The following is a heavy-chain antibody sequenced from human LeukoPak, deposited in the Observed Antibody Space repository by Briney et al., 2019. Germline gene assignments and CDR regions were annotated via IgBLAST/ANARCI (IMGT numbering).Heavy chain of an antibody. D-gene: IGHD2-2*01. J-gene: IGHJ3*02. Sequence: GGSLRLSCAASGFTFSSYSMNWVRQAPGKGLEWVSSISSSSSYIYYADSVKGRFTISRDNAKNSLYLQMNSLRAEDTAVYYCARDKGSKRVGPDAFDIWGQGTMVTVSS. V-gene: IGHV3-21*01. CDR2: ISSSSSYI. CDR1: GFTFSSYS. CDR3: ARDKGSKRVGPDAFDI.